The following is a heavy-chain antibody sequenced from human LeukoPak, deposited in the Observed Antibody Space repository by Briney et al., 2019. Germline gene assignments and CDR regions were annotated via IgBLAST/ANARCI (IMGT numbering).Heavy chain of an antibody. V-gene: IGHV1-8*01. J-gene: IGHJ6*02. CDR1: GYTFTSYD. Sequence: GASVKVSCKASGYTFTSYDINWVRQATGQGLEWMGWMNPNSGNTGYAQKFQGRVTMTRNTSISTAYMELSSLRSEDTAVYYCARAQTYYYDSSGPGSRDSDGMDVWGQGTTVTASS. CDR2: MNPNSGNT. D-gene: IGHD3-22*01. CDR3: ARAQTYYYDSSGPGSRDSDGMDV.